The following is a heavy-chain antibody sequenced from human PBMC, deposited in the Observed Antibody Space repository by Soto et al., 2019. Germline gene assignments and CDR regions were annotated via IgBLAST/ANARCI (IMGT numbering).Heavy chain of an antibody. Sequence: QITLKESGPTLVKPTQTLTLTCTFSGFSLSTSAVGVGWIRQPPGKALEWLTFIYGDDDKRSSPSLRSRLTITKATYKNQVVLTMTNMDPVDTAKYYCAHRHRDLAGLFDSWGQGTLVTVSS. J-gene: IGHJ4*02. CDR3: AHRHRDLAGLFDS. CDR1: GFSLSTSAVG. V-gene: IGHV2-5*02. CDR2: IYGDDDK.